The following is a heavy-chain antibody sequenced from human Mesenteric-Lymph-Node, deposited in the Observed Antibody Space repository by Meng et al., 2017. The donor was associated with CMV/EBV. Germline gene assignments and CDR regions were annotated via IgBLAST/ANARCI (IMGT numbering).Heavy chain of an antibody. CDR1: GFTFGSSA. J-gene: IGHJ6*02. V-gene: IGHV3-23*01. Sequence: SGFTFGSSAMSWVRQAPGKGLEWVSSISGSSGSTYDADSVKGRFTISRDNSKNTLYLQMNSLRAEDTAVYYCAKAPSAIAANYGMDVWGQGTTVTVSS. D-gene: IGHD5-12*01. CDR3: AKAPSAIAANYGMDV. CDR2: ISGSSGST.